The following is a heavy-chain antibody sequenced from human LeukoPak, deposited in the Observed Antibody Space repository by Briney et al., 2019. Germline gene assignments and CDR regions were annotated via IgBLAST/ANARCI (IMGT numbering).Heavy chain of an antibody. CDR2: IYSGGST. D-gene: IGHD3-10*01. CDR1: GFTVSSNY. Sequence: GGSLRLSCAASGFTVSSNYMSWVRQAPGKGLEWVSVIYSGGSTYYADSAKGRFTISRDNSKNTLYLQMNSLRAEDTAVYYCARGPFDLWFGELLTDYWGQGTLVTVSS. CDR3: ARGPFDLWFGELLTDY. J-gene: IGHJ4*02. V-gene: IGHV3-53*01.